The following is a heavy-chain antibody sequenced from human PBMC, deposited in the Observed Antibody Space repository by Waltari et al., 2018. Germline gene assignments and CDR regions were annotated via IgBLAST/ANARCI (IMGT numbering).Heavy chain of an antibody. Sequence: DVQMVESGGGSMKRGDSPSLPCVAFGVGFNVAWLTWVRQAPGKVLEWVGRIKSQSDGATTDFASSVRGRFSISRDDSQNMVFLQMNSLRTEDTALYYCTTLDALWGGWGHGTLVTVSS. CDR1: GVGFNVAW. V-gene: IGHV3-15*01. CDR2: IKSQSDGATT. CDR3: TTLDALWGG. D-gene: IGHD7-27*01. J-gene: IGHJ4*01.